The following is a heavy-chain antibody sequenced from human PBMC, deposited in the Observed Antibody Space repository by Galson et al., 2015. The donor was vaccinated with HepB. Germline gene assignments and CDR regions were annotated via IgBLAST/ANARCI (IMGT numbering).Heavy chain of an antibody. CDR1: GYTFTSYY. V-gene: IGHV1-46*01. Sequence: SVKVSCKASGYTFTSYYMHWVRQAPGQGLEWMGIINPSGGSTSYAQKFQGRVTMTRDTSTSTVYMKLSSLRSEDTAVYYCARDTQFYGMDVWGQGTTVTVSS. D-gene: IGHD5-24*01. CDR2: INPSGGST. CDR3: ARDTQFYGMDV. J-gene: IGHJ6*02.